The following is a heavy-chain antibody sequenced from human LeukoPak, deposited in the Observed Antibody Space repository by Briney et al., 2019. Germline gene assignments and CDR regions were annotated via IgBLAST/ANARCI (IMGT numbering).Heavy chain of an antibody. J-gene: IGHJ4*02. CDR2: ISIDGSST. V-gene: IGHV3-74*01. Sequence: GGSLRLSCAASGFTFSSYWMHWVRQAPGKGLVWVSRISIDGSSTNYADFVKGRFTISRDNSKNTLYLQMNSLRAEDTAVYYCAREWVAVAGTLDYWGQGTLVTVSS. CDR1: GFTFSSYW. CDR3: AREWVAVAGTLDY. D-gene: IGHD6-19*01.